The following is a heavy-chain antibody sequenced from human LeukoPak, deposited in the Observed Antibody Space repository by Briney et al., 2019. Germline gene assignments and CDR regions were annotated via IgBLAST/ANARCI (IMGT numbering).Heavy chain of an antibody. CDR2: IKSKTVGGTT. Sequence: GGSLRLSCAASGFTFSNAWMSWVRQAPGKGLEWVGRIKSKTVGGTTDYAAPVKGRFTISRDDSKNTLYLQMNSLKTEDTAVYYCTTGVDGYNFDYWGQGTLVTVSS. CDR3: TTGVDGYNFDY. J-gene: IGHJ4*02. V-gene: IGHV3-15*01. D-gene: IGHD5-24*01. CDR1: GFTFSNAW.